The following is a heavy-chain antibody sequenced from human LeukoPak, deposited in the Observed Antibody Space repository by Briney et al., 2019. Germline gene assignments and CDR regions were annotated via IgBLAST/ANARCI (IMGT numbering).Heavy chain of an antibody. CDR2: INPNSGGT. J-gene: IGHJ5*02. V-gene: IGHV1-2*02. D-gene: IGHD3-9*01. CDR1: GYTFTGYY. Sequence: ASVKVSCKASGYTFTGYYMHWVRQAPGQGLECMGWINPNSGGTNYAQKFQGRVTMTRDTSISTAYMELSRLRSDDTAVYYCASSRASYDILTGYYTPNNWFDPWGQGTLVTVSS. CDR3: ASSRASYDILTGYYTPNNWFDP.